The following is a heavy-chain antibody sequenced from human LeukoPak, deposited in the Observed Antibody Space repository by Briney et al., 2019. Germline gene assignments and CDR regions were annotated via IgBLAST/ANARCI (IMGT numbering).Heavy chain of an antibody. CDR3: ARDNGAYYYDSIGYTNWFDP. D-gene: IGHD3-22*01. CDR1: GYTFTSYY. V-gene: IGHV1-46*01. CDR2: INPSGGST. J-gene: IGHJ5*02. Sequence: ASVKVSCKASGYTFTSYYMHWVRQAPGQGLEWMGIINPSGGSTSYAQKFQGRVTMTRDTSTSTVYMELSSLRSEDTAVYYCARDNGAYYYDSIGYTNWFDPWGQGTLVTVSS.